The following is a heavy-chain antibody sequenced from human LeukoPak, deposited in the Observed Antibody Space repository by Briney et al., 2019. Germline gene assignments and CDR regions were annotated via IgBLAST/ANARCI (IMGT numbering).Heavy chain of an antibody. V-gene: IGHV3-64*01. D-gene: IGHD3-10*01. J-gene: IGHJ4*02. CDR2: ISSTGETS. CDR1: GFTFSSFP. Sequence: PGGSLRLSCAASGFTFSSFPMQWVRQVPGKGLEYVSAISSTGETSYYANSVKDRFTISRDNSKNTLHLQMGSLRAEDMAVYYCARVTSGSGSKYFDYWGQGTLVTVSS. CDR3: ARVTSGSGSKYFDY.